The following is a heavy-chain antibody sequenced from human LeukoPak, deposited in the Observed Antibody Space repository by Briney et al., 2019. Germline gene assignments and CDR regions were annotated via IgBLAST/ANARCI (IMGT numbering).Heavy chain of an antibody. J-gene: IGHJ6*03. Sequence: GGSLRLSCAASGFTFDDYGMSWVRQAPGKGLEWVSGINWDGGSTGYADCVKGRFTISRDKANTSLYLQMNSLRAEDTALYYCERRVRGVNEPTVSFYYYYYMDVWGKGTTVTVSS. CDR1: GFTFDDYG. D-gene: IGHD3-10*02. V-gene: IGHV3-20*04. CDR2: INWDGGST. CDR3: ERRVRGVNEPTVSFYYYYYMDV.